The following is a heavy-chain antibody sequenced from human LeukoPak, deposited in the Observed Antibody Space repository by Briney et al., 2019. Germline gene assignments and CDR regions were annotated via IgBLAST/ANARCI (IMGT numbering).Heavy chain of an antibody. CDR3: ARILIAAAGPGFDY. Sequence: ASVKVSCKASGYTFTSYDINWVRQATGQGLEWMGWMNPNSGNTGYAQKFQGRVTMTRKTAISTAYMELSSLRSEDTAVYYCARILIAAAGPGFDYWGQGTLVTVSS. V-gene: IGHV1-8*01. CDR2: MNPNSGNT. D-gene: IGHD6-13*01. CDR1: GYTFTSYD. J-gene: IGHJ4*02.